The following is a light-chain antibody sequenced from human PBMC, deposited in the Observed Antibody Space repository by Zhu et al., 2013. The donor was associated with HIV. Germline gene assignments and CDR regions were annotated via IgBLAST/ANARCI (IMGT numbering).Light chain of an antibody. Sequence: QSALTQPASVSGSPGQSITISCTGTSSDVGGYKYVSWYQHHPGKAPKLIIYEVSNRPSGVSNRFSGSKSGNTASLTISGLQAEDEADYYCSSYTSSSTYVFGTGTKVTVL. V-gene: IGLV2-14*01. CDR1: SSDVGGYKY. J-gene: IGLJ1*01. CDR2: EVS. CDR3: SSYTSSSTYV.